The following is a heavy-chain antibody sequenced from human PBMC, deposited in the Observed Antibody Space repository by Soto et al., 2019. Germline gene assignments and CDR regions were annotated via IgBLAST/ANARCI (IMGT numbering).Heavy chain of an antibody. D-gene: IGHD6-13*01. CDR2: ISGDGSST. CDR1: GFTFSQYW. J-gene: IGHJ4*02. Sequence: EVQLVESGGGLVQPGGSLRLSCTTSGFTFSQYWMYWVRKVPGKGLVWVSRISGDGSSTYYEDSVKGRFTISRDNAKKKGHVQMNSMRVEDTAVYHCVRGSNSWSGIYYWGKGILGTV. V-gene: IGHV3-74*01. CDR3: VRGSNSWSGIYY.